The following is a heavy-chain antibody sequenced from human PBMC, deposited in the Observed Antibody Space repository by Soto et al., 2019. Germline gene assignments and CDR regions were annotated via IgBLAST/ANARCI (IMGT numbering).Heavy chain of an antibody. J-gene: IGHJ6*02. CDR1: GFTFSSYA. V-gene: IGHV3-23*01. CDR3: AKAIAARYNYYYGMDV. CDR2: ISGSGGST. Sequence: EVQLLESGGGLVQPGGSLRLSCAASGFTFSSYAMSWVRQAPGKGLEWVSAISGSGGSTYYADSVKGRFTISRDNSKNTLYLQMNSLRAEDTAVYYCAKAIAARYNYYYGMDVWGQGTTVTVSS. D-gene: IGHD6-6*01.